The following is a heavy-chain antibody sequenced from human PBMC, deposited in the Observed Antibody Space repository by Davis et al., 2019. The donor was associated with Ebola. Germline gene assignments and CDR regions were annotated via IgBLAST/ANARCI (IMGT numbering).Heavy chain of an antibody. D-gene: IGHD3-10*01. CDR3: ARDGVSTYYYYYMDV. Sequence: SETLSLTCAVYGGSFSAYYWSWIRQPPGKGLEWIGEINHNGSTNYNPSLKSRVTISVDTSKNQFSLKLSSVTAADTAVYYCARDGVSTYYYYYMDVWGKGTTVTVSS. CDR2: INHNGST. V-gene: IGHV4-34*01. J-gene: IGHJ6*03. CDR1: GGSFSAYY.